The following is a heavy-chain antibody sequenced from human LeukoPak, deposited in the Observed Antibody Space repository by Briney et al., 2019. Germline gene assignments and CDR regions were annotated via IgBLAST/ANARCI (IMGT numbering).Heavy chain of an antibody. CDR3: SRDPRNLDY. V-gene: IGHV3-30*04. CDR2: ISYDGSNK. CDR1: GFTFSSYA. Sequence: GRSLRLSCAASGFTFSSYAMHWVRQAPGKGLEWVAVISYDGSNKYYADSVKGRFTISRDNSKNTLYLQMNSLRAEDTAVYYCSRDPRNLDYWGQGTLVTVSS. J-gene: IGHJ4*02. D-gene: IGHD1-14*01.